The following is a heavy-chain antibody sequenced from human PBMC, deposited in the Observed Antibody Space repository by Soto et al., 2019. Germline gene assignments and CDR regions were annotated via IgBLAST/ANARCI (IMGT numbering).Heavy chain of an antibody. V-gene: IGHV3-9*01. Sequence: EVQLVESGGGLVQPGRSLRLSCAASGFTFDDYAMHWVRQAPGKGLEWVSGISWNSGSIGYADSVKGRFTISRDNAKNSLYLQMNRLRAEDTALYYCAKDIERSSGWFDYFDYWGQGTLVTVSS. D-gene: IGHD6-19*01. J-gene: IGHJ4*02. CDR3: AKDIERSSGWFDYFDY. CDR2: ISWNSGSI. CDR1: GFTFDDYA.